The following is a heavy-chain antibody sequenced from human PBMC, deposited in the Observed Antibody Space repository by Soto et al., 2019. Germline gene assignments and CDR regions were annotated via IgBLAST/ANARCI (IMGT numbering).Heavy chain of an antibody. V-gene: IGHV3-33*01. D-gene: IGHD6-19*01. J-gene: IGHJ4*02. Sequence: QVQLVESGGGVVQPGRSLRLSCAASGFTFSSYGMHWVRQAPGKGLEWVAVIWYDGSNKYYADSVKGRFTISRDNSKNTVYVQMNSLRAEDAAVYYCARDGWQGLVRVLGNFDYWGQGTLVTVSS. CDR2: IWYDGSNK. CDR3: ARDGWQGLVRVLGNFDY. CDR1: GFTFSSYG.